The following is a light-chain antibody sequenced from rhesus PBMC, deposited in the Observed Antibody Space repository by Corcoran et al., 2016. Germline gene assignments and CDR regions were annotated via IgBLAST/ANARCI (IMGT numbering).Light chain of an antibody. CDR1: QNIYSN. CDR2: SSS. J-gene: IGKJ4*01. Sequence: DIQMTQSPSALSASVGDRVTISCRASQNIYSNLAWYQQKPGKAPKLLIYSSSNLQTGIPSRFSGSGCGTDFSLTSSSLQTGDSASYYCQHYYDNPLTFGGGTKVEIK. CDR3: QHYYDNPLT. V-gene: IGKV1S8*01.